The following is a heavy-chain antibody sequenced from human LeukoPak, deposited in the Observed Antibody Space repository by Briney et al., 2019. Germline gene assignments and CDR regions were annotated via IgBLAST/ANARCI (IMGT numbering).Heavy chain of an antibody. D-gene: IGHD1-26*01. Sequence: GGSLRLSCAASGFTFDDYAMHWVRHGPGKSLEWVSLINENGDIAYYGDSVRGRFTVSRDNAKNSLYLQMNSLTTEDTALYYCAKARREPNFDYWGQGTLVTVSS. V-gene: IGHV3-43*02. CDR2: INENGDIA. CDR3: AKARREPNFDY. J-gene: IGHJ4*02. CDR1: GFTFDDYA.